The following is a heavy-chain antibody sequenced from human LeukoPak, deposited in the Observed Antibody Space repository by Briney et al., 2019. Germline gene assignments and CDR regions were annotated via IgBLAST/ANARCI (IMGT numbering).Heavy chain of an antibody. D-gene: IGHD1-1*01. Sequence: SETLSLTCTVSSGSLSSNYWSWIRRPPGKGLEWIGYIYYSGSTSYNPSLKSRVTISVDTSKNQFSLKLSSVTAADMAVYYYARLESDYYYYMDVWGKGTTVTVSS. J-gene: IGHJ6*03. CDR2: IYYSGST. V-gene: IGHV4-59*08. CDR1: SGSLSSNY. CDR3: ARLESDYYYYMDV.